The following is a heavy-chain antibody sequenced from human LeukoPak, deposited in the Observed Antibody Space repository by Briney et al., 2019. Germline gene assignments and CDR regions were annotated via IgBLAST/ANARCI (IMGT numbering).Heavy chain of an antibody. D-gene: IGHD6-19*01. CDR1: GFTFSTYG. Sequence: GGSLRLSCAASGFTFSTYGMHWVRQAPGKGLEWVAVISYDSVYKYYADSVKGRFTISRDNSKNTLYLQMNSLRPEDTALYYCAKSVVPGTYYYYYSMDVWGKGTTVTISS. V-gene: IGHV3-30*18. CDR2: ISYDSVYK. J-gene: IGHJ6*03. CDR3: AKSVVPGTYYYYYSMDV.